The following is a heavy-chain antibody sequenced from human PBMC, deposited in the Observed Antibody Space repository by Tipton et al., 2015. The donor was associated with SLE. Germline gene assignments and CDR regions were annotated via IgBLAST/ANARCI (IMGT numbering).Heavy chain of an antibody. CDR2: ISAYNGNT. V-gene: IGHV1-18*01. CDR3: AIAVFGTLFFDY. J-gene: IGHJ4*02. CDR1: GYTFSSYG. Sequence: QVQLVQSGGEVKKPGASVKVSCKASGYTFSSYGIIWVRQAPGQGLEWMGWISAYNGNTNCAQKLQGRVNMTTDASTSTAYMELRSLRSDDTAVYCCAIAVFGTLFFDYWGQGTLVAVSS. D-gene: IGHD3-10*01.